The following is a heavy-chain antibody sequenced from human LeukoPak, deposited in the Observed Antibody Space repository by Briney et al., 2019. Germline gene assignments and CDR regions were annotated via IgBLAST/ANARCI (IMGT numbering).Heavy chain of an antibody. CDR1: GFTFLSYT. V-gene: IGHV3-30*04. CDR3: ARDGDSSGYYYDY. D-gene: IGHD3-22*01. J-gene: IGHJ4*02. Sequence: GGSLRLSCAASGFTFLSYTFHWVRQAPGKGLEWVAVISYDGINKYYSDSVKGRFTISRDNSKNTLYLQMNSLRAEDTAVYYCARDGDSSGYYYDYWGQGTLVTVSS. CDR2: ISYDGINK.